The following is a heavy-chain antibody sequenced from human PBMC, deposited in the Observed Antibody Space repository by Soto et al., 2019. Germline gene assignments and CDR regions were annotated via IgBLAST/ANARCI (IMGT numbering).Heavy chain of an antibody. Sequence: QVQLQESGPGLVKPSQTLSLTCTVSGGSISSGGYYWSWIRQHPGKGLEWIGYIYYRGSTYYNPSLKHRLTISADTSTILVSLRLSSVTAAATVVYYCARGRAGFVWSGSDANTFDPWGQGTLVTVSS. V-gene: IGHV4-31*03. J-gene: IGHJ5*02. CDR3: ARGRAGFVWSGSDANTFDP. CDR1: GGSISSGGYY. D-gene: IGHD3-3*01. CDR2: IYYRGST.